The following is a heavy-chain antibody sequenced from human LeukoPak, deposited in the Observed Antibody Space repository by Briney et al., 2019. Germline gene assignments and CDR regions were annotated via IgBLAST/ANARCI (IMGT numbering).Heavy chain of an antibody. CDR1: GGSFSGYY. D-gene: IGHD3-10*01. Sequence: SETLSLTCAVYGGSFSGYYWSWIRQPPGKGLEWIGEINHSGSTNYNPSLKGRVTTSVDTSKNQFSLKLSSVTAADTAVYYCARHKTGSGSYYPYYFDYWGQGTLVTVSS. V-gene: IGHV4-34*01. CDR3: ARHKTGSGSYYPYYFDY. CDR2: INHSGST. J-gene: IGHJ4*02.